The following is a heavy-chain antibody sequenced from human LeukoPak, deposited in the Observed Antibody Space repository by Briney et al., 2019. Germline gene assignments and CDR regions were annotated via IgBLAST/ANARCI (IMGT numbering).Heavy chain of an antibody. CDR2: INHSGST. Sequence: SETLSLTCAVYGGSFSGYYWSWIRQPPGKGLEWIGEINHSGSTNYNPSLKSRVTISVDTSKNQFSLKLSSVTAADTAVYYCARHPTHRYSRSPALWFDPWGQGTLVTVSS. CDR1: GGSFSGYY. CDR3: ARHPTHRYSRSPALWFDP. V-gene: IGHV4-34*01. D-gene: IGHD6-13*01. J-gene: IGHJ5*02.